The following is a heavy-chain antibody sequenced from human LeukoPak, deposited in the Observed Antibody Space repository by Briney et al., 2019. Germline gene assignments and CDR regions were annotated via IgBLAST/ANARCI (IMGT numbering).Heavy chain of an antibody. CDR3: ARDLLWFGELRPIFDY. J-gene: IGHJ4*02. V-gene: IGHV1-18*01. Sequence: ASVKVSCKASGYTFTSYDINWVRQATGQGLEWMGWISAYNGNTNYAQKLQGRVTMTTDTSTSTAYMELRSLRSDDTAVYYCARDLLWFGELRPIFDYWGQGTLVTVSS. D-gene: IGHD3-10*01. CDR2: ISAYNGNT. CDR1: GYTFTSYD.